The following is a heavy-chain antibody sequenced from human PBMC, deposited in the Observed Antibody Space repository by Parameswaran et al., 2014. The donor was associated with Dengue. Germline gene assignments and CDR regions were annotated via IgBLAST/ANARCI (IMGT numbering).Heavy chain of an antibody. J-gene: IGHJ3*02. D-gene: IGHD3-10*01. V-gene: IGHV1-46*01. CDR3: ARRTSSYYGSGSYLFPRRLLFDI. CDR2: INPSGGST. Sequence: WVRQAPGQGLEWMGIINPSGGSTSYAQKFQGRVTMTRDTSTSTVYMELSSLRSEDTAVYYCARRTSSYYGSGSYLFPRRLLFDIWGQGTMVTVSS.